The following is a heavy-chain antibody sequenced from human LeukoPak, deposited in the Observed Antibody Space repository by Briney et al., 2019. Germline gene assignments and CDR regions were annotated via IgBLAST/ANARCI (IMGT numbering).Heavy chain of an antibody. Sequence: SVKVSCKASGGTLNTHIFTWVRQAPGQGLEWMGKITPIIDVSKYAQKFQGRLTITADKSTATVYMELSGLKSEDTAVYYCARVNLRGSQYNWFDPWGLGTLVTVSS. CDR3: ARVNLRGSQYNWFDP. V-gene: IGHV1-69*02. CDR2: ITPIIDVS. CDR1: GGTLNTHI. D-gene: IGHD1-1*01. J-gene: IGHJ5*02.